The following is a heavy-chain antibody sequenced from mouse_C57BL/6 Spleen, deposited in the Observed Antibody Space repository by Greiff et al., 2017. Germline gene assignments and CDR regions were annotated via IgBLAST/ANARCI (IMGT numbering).Heavy chain of an antibody. CDR3: ARPHPYYGYCCFPLDH. D-gene: IGHD2-3*01. CDR1: GFTFSSSG. V-gene: IGHV5-6*01. J-gene: IGHJ4*01. CDR2: ISSGGSYT. Sequence: EVKLVESGGDLVKPGGSLKLSCAASGFTFSSSGMSWVRQTPDKRLEWVATISSGGSYTYYPDSVQGRFTISRDNAKNTLYLQMSSLKSEDTAMHYCARPHPYYGYCCFPLDHWGQGTSVTVSS.